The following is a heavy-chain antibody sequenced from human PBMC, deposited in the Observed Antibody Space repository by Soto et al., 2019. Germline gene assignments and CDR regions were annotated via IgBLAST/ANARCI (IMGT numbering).Heavy chain of an antibody. D-gene: IGHD3-10*01. CDR3: ASISAGVGELLSPHYYYYYGMDV. CDR2: IIPIFGTA. Sequence: QVQLVQSGAEVKKPGSSVKVSCKASGGTFSSYAISWVRQAPGQGLEWMGGIIPIFGTANYAQKFQGRVTITADESTSTACMELSSLRSEDTAVYYCASISAGVGELLSPHYYYYYGMDVWGQGTTVTVSS. J-gene: IGHJ6*02. CDR1: GGTFSSYA. V-gene: IGHV1-69*01.